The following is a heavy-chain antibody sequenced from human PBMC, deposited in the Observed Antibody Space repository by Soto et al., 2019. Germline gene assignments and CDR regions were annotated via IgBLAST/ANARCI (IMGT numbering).Heavy chain of an antibody. J-gene: IGHJ4*01. CDR2: TYYRSKWYN. D-gene: IGHD3-10*01. V-gene: IGHV6-1*01. Sequence: SQTLSLTCAISGDSVSSNNAVWNWIRQSPSRGLEWLGRTYYRSKWYNDYAVSVKSRITINPDTSKNQFSLQLNSVTPEDTAVYYCPREFALVRGAPTPLDCWGHGSLVTVSS. CDR1: GDSVSSNNAV. CDR3: PREFALVRGAPTPLDC.